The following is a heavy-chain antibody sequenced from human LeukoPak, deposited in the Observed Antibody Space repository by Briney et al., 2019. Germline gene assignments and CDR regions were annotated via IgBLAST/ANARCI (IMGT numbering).Heavy chain of an antibody. V-gene: IGHV5-51*01. CDR2: IYPGDSDT. Sequence: GESLKISCKGSGYSFSTYWIGWVRQMPGEGLEWIGIIYPGDSDTRYRPSFQGQVTISADKSISTAYLQWSSLRASDTAMYYCARPSGGYVDYWGQGTLVTVSS. CDR3: ARPSGGYVDY. D-gene: IGHD2-8*02. CDR1: GYSFSTYW. J-gene: IGHJ4*02.